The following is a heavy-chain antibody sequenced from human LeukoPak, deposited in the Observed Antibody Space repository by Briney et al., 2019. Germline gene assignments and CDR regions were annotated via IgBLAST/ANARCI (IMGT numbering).Heavy chain of an antibody. Sequence: GGSLRLSCSASGFTFSSYAMSWVRQAPGKGLEWVSAISGSGGSTYYADSVKGRFTISRDNSKNTLYLQMNSLRAEDTAVYYCAKDIYGDYVRDYWGQGTLVTVSS. J-gene: IGHJ4*02. CDR2: ISGSGGST. V-gene: IGHV3-23*01. CDR3: AKDIYGDYVRDY. CDR1: GFTFSSYA. D-gene: IGHD4-17*01.